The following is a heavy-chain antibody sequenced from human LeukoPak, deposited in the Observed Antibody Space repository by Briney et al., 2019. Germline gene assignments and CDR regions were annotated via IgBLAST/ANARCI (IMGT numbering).Heavy chain of an antibody. CDR3: ARDSGYSSGWSPVDYYYMDV. V-gene: IGHV1-69*05. D-gene: IGHD6-13*01. CDR1: GGTFSSYA. Sequence: SVKVSCKASGGTFSSYAISWVRQAPGQGLEWMGGIIPIFGTANYAQKLQGRVTITTDESTSTAYMELSSLRSEDTAVYYCARDSGYSSGWSPVDYYYMDVWGKGTTVTVSS. CDR2: IIPIFGTA. J-gene: IGHJ6*03.